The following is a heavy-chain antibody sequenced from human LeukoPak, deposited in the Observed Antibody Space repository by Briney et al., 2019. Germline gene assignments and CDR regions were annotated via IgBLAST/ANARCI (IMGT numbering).Heavy chain of an antibody. J-gene: IGHJ6*03. CDR3: ARSGAAGTYYYYMDV. Sequence: PSGTLSLTCAVSGGSISGTNWWTWLRQPPGKGLEWIGEMYHSGSSNYNPSLKSRVTISVDTSKNQFSLKLSSVTAADTAVYYCARSGAAGTYYYYMDVWGKGTTVTISS. D-gene: IGHD6-13*01. CDR1: GGSISGTNW. V-gene: IGHV4-4*02. CDR2: MYHSGSS.